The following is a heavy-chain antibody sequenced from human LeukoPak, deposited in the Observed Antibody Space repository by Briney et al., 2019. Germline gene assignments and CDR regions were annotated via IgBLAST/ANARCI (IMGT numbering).Heavy chain of an antibody. Sequence: GGSLRLSCAVSGFTFSSYAMSWVRQAPGKGLEWVSGISASGGTTYYADSVKGRFTISRDNSKNTLYLQMNSLRVEDTAVYYCAKAQLRVTTGIDNWGQGTLVTVSS. CDR2: ISASGGTT. CDR1: GFTFSSYA. CDR3: AKAQLRVTTGIDN. J-gene: IGHJ4*02. V-gene: IGHV3-23*01. D-gene: IGHD4-17*01.